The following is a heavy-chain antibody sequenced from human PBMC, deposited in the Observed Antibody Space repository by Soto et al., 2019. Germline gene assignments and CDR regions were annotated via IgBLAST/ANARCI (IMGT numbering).Heavy chain of an antibody. Sequence: GASVKVSCKASGFTLTTYHMHWVRQAPGQGLEWIGIINPTGDTTTYAQRYQGRVTITRDTSTNTLLMELSSLRYEDTALYYCARPLIGTHTLAFDYWGQGTTVTVSS. D-gene: IGHD3-10*01. CDR3: ARPLIGTHTLAFDY. J-gene: IGHJ4*03. V-gene: IGHV1-46*01. CDR2: INPTGDTT. CDR1: GFTLTTYH.